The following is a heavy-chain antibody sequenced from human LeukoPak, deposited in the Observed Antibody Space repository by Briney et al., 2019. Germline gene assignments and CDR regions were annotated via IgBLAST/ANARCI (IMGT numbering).Heavy chain of an antibody. CDR3: ARAAHIVVEFDY. D-gene: IGHD2-21*01. V-gene: IGHV3-7*01. CDR1: GFTFSSYW. J-gene: IGHJ4*02. Sequence: GGSLRLSCAASGFTFSSYWMSWVRQAPGKGLEWVANINQDGGEKYYVDSVKGRFTISRDNSKNTLYLQMNSLRAEDTAVYYCARAAHIVVEFDYWGQGTLVTVSS. CDR2: INQDGGEK.